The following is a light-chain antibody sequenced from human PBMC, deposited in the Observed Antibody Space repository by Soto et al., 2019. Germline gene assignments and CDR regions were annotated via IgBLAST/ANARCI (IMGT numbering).Light chain of an antibody. Sequence: DLQMTQSPSSLSASVGDRVTITCRASQSISYYLNWYQQKPGKAPKLLIYAASSLQSGVPSRFSGSGSGTDFTLTISSLQPEDFATYYCQQSYSTPRTFGQGTRLDIK. CDR3: QQSYSTPRT. V-gene: IGKV1-39*01. J-gene: IGKJ5*01. CDR2: AAS. CDR1: QSISYY.